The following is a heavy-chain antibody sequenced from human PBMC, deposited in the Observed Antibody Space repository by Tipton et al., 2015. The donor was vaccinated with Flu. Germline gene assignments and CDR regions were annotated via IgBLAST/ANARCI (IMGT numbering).Heavy chain of an antibody. J-gene: IGHJ5*01. D-gene: IGHD4-11*01. CDR2: IHTSAGT. Sequence: TLSLTCTVSGDSITSGSHFWTWIRQPAGRGLEWIGNIHTSAGTYYNTSLKSRVNISVDRSKNQFSLRLASVTAADTAVYFCARRDFSNYVSEPKNWFESWGQGTLVSGSS. CDR1: GDSITSGSHF. V-gene: IGHV4-61*09. CDR3: ARRDFSNYVSEPKNWFES.